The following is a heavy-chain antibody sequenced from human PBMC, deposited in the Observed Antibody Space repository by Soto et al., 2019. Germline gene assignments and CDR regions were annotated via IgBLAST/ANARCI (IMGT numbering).Heavy chain of an antibody. CDR2: MNPNTGDT. Sequence: QVQLVQSGAEVKKPGASVKVSCKASGYTFISYDINWVRQATGQGLEWMGWMNPNTGDTGYAQKFQGRVTMTRNTSIHTANLELSSLSSDDTAVYFCARGDGYIFDYWGQGTLVTVSS. D-gene: IGHD5-12*01. V-gene: IGHV1-8*01. CDR1: GYTFISYD. CDR3: ARGDGYIFDY. J-gene: IGHJ4*02.